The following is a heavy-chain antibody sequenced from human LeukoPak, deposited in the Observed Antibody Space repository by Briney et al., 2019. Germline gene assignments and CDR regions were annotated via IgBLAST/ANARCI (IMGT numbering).Heavy chain of an antibody. CDR1: GFTFSSYA. J-gene: IGHJ4*02. CDR3: ARISRDGYNLRWYFDY. D-gene: IGHD5-24*01. CDR2: ISGSGGST. V-gene: IGHV3-23*01. Sequence: PGGSLRLSCAASGFTFSSYAMSWVRQAPGKGLEWVSAISGSGGSTYYADSVKGRFTISRDNSKNTLYLQMNSLRAEDTAVYYCARISRDGYNLRWYFDYWGQGTLVTVSS.